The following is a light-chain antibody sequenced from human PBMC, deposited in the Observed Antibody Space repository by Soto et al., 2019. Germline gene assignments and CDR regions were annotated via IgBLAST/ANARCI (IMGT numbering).Light chain of an antibody. CDR2: DAS. CDR3: QQRSNWPRGT. CDR1: QSVSSY. Sequence: EIVLTQSPATLSLSPGERATLSCRASQSVSSYLAWYQQKPGQAPRLLIYDASNRATGIPVRFSGSGSGTDFTLTISSLEPEDFAVYYCQQRSNWPRGTFGPGTKVDIK. J-gene: IGKJ3*01. V-gene: IGKV3-11*01.